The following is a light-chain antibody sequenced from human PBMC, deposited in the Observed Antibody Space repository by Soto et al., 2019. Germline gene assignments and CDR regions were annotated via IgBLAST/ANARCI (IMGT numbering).Light chain of an antibody. CDR2: EVS. Sequence: QSALTQPPSASGSPGQSVTISCTGTSSDVGGYNFVSWYQQHPGKAPKLMIYEVSARPSGVPDRFSGSKSGNTASLTVSGLQAEDEAEYYCGSYAGSTILVLGGGTKLTVL. J-gene: IGLJ2*01. V-gene: IGLV2-8*01. CDR1: SSDVGGYNF. CDR3: GSYAGSTILV.